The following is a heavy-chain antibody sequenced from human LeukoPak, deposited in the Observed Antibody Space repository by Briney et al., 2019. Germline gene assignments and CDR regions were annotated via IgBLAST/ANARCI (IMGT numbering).Heavy chain of an antibody. D-gene: IGHD5-18*01. CDR2: IYYSGST. CDR3: ASSPRYSYGMEYEYYFDY. Sequence: PSETLSLTCTVSTDSISSGNYYWGWVRQSPGKGLEWIGYIYYSGSTNYNPSLKSRVTISVDTSKNQFSLKLSSVTAADTAVYYCASSPRYSYGMEYEYYFDYWGQGTLVTVSS. J-gene: IGHJ4*02. CDR1: TDSISSGNYY. V-gene: IGHV4-61*01.